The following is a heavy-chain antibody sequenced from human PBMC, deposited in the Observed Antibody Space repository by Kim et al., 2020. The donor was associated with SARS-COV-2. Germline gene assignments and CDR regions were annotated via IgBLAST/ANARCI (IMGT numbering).Heavy chain of an antibody. Sequence: GGSLRLSCAGSGFTFSSYAMHWVRQAPGKGLEWVAVISYDGSNKYYADSVKGRFTISRDNSKNTLYLQMNSLRAEDTAVYYCARVGIGYSSSSLDYWGQGTLVTVSS. CDR3: ARVGIGYSSSSLDY. CDR2: ISYDGSNK. V-gene: IGHV3-30*04. CDR1: GFTFSSYA. D-gene: IGHD6-13*01. J-gene: IGHJ4*02.